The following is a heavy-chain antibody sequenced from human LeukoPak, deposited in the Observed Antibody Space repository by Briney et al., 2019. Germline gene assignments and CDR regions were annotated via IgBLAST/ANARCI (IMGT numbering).Heavy chain of an antibody. CDR3: ASTMKTTVVTFLFDY. V-gene: IGHV1-69*01. CDR1: GSTFSNYA. CDR2: IIPIFGTV. D-gene: IGHD4-23*01. Sequence: EASVKVSCKASGSTFSNYAISWVRQAPGQGLEWMGGIIPIFGTVNYAQKFQGRVTITADESTSTAYMELSSLRSEDTAIYYCASTMKTTVVTFLFDYWGQGTLVTVSS. J-gene: IGHJ4*02.